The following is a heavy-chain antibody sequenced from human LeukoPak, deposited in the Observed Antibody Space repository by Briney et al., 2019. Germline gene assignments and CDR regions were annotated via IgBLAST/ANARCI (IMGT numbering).Heavy chain of an antibody. CDR1: GYTFTGYY. CDR3: ARDRGYDFWSGYAFDI. Sequence: GASVKVSCKASGYTFTGYYMHWVRQAPGQGLEWVGWINPNSGGTNYAQKFQGRVTMTRDTSISTAYMELSRLRSDDTAVYYCARDRGYDFWSGYAFDIWGQGTMVTVSS. J-gene: IGHJ3*02. CDR2: INPNSGGT. V-gene: IGHV1-2*02. D-gene: IGHD3-3*01.